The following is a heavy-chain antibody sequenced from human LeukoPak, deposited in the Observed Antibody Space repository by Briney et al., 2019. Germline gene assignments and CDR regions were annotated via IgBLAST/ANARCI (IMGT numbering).Heavy chain of an antibody. CDR3: AKGSPDLDY. V-gene: IGHV3-30*18. D-gene: IGHD1-14*01. CDR2: ISYDGSNK. J-gene: IGHJ4*02. Sequence: GGSLRLSCAASGFTFSSYVMHWVRQAPGKGLEWVAVISYDGSNKYHVDSVKGRFTISRGNSANTLYLQMNSLRTEDTAVYYCAKGSPDLDYWGQGTLVTVSS. CDR1: GFTFSSYV.